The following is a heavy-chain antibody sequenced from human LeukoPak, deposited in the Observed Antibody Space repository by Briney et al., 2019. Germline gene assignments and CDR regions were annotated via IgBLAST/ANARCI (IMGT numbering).Heavy chain of an antibody. CDR2: MNPNSGNT. CDR1: GYTFTSYY. D-gene: IGHD2-21*02. V-gene: IGHV1-8*02. Sequence: ASVKVSCKASGYTFTSYYMHWVRQATGQGPEWMGWMNPNSGNTGYAQKFQGRVTMTRNTSISTAYMELSSLRSEGTAVYYCARGRGAYCGGDCSYFDYWGQGTLVTVSS. J-gene: IGHJ4*02. CDR3: ARGRGAYCGGDCSYFDY.